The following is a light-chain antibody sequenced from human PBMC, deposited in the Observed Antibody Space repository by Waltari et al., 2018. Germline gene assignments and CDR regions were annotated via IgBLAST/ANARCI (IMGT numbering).Light chain of an antibody. J-gene: IGKJ1*01. CDR1: QGISNA. CDR3: QQYYSTPPWT. CDR2: AAS. V-gene: IGKV1-NL1*01. Sequence: DIQMTRSLSSLSASVGDIVTITCRASQGISNALAWYQQKPGKAPKLLLYAASRLESGVPSRFSGSGSGTDYTLTISSLQPEDFATYYCQQYYSTPPWTFGQGTKVEIK.